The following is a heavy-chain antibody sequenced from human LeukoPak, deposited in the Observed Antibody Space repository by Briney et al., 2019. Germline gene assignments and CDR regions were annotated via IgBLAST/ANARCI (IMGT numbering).Heavy chain of an antibody. Sequence: GGPLRLSCVASGFTFKNYWMSWVRQAPGKGLEWVANIEADGTEKHYVHSVKGRFTVCRDNATNSLYLQMSSLRVEDTAVYYCARDPAAWDYWGQGTLVTVSS. CDR2: IEADGTEK. CDR1: GFTFKNYW. CDR3: ARDPAAWDY. D-gene: IGHD6-13*01. V-gene: IGHV3-7*04. J-gene: IGHJ4*02.